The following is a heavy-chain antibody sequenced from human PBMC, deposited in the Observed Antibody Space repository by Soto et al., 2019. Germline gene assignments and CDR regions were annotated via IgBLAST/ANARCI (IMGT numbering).Heavy chain of an antibody. Sequence: QVQLVQSGGELRKPGASVKVSCKASGYKFDNYGITWVRQAPGHGLQWMGWISPHNGNTDYSQKLQGRVTMTADTSTNTSHMELRSLRPDDTAVYYCARERSYGSGTLGYWGQGTLVTVSS. CDR1: GYKFDNYG. CDR2: ISPHNGNT. D-gene: IGHD3-10*01. J-gene: IGHJ4*02. V-gene: IGHV1-18*04. CDR3: ARERSYGSGTLGY.